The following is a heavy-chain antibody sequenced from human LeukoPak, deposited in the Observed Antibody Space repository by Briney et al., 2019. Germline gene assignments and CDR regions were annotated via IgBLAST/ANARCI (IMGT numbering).Heavy chain of an antibody. CDR1: GFTFSGSA. CDR3: AKDTFGSYPPGGTFDP. J-gene: IGHJ5*02. D-gene: IGHD1-26*01. V-gene: IGHV3-73*01. Sequence: TGGSLRLSCAASGFTFSGSAMHWVRQASGKGLEWVGRIRSKANSYATAYAASVEGRFTISRDDSKNTLYLQMNSLRAEDTAVYYCAKDTFGSYPPGGTFDPWGQGTLVTVSS. CDR2: IRSKANSYAT.